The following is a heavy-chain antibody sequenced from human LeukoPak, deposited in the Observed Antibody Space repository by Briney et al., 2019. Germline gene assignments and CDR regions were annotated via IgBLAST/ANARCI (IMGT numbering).Heavy chain of an antibody. CDR3: AKDDRYYYDSSGYGGRDDAFDI. CDR1: GFTFSTYA. D-gene: IGHD3-22*01. V-gene: IGHV3-23*01. J-gene: IGHJ3*02. CDR2: ISGSGDRT. Sequence: GGSLRLSCAASGFTFSTYAMSWVRQAPGKGLEWVSEISGSGDRTYYADSVKGRFTISRDNSKNTLYLQMNSLRAEDTAVYYCAKDDRYYYDSSGYGGRDDAFDIWGQGTMVTVSS.